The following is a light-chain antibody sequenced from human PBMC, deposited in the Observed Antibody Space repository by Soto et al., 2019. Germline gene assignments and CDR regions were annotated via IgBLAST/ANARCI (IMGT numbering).Light chain of an antibody. J-gene: IGKJ1*01. CDR1: PAIRRG. V-gene: IGKV1-5*03. CDR2: KAS. Sequence: DIQMTRCPSTPSGSVGDRDAITCRANPAIRRGVAGYQQKPGKAPKLLIYKASTFKSAVPSRFSGSGSGTEFTLTIRSLPSDEFATYYCKHYHSYSEAFGQGAKVDIK. CDR3: KHYHSYSEA.